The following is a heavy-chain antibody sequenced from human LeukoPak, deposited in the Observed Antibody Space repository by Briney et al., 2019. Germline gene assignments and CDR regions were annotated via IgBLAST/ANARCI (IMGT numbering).Heavy chain of an antibody. J-gene: IGHJ4*02. D-gene: IGHD3-10*01. CDR2: ISESGGTT. Sequence: GGSLRLSCAAYGFRFRNYAMSWVRQAPGKGLEWVSAISESGGTTYYADSVKGRFTISRDNSKNTLYLQMYSLREGVTAVYYCANGEFSSGASMFDYWGQGSLVTVSS. CDR3: ANGEFSSGASMFDY. CDR1: GFRFRNYA. V-gene: IGHV3-23*01.